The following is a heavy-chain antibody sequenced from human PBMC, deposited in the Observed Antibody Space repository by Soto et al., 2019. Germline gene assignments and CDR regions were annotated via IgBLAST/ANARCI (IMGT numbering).Heavy chain of an antibody. Sequence: QVQLVQSGAEVKKPGSSVKVSCKASGGTFSSYTISWVRQAPGQGLEWMGRIIPILGIANYAQKFQGRVTITADKPTSTAYMELRSLRSEDTAVYYCARGGVVVVPAAMRGWFDPWGQGTLVTVSS. J-gene: IGHJ5*02. V-gene: IGHV1-69*02. CDR3: ARGGVVVVPAAMRGWFDP. D-gene: IGHD2-2*01. CDR1: GGTFSSYT. CDR2: IIPILGIA.